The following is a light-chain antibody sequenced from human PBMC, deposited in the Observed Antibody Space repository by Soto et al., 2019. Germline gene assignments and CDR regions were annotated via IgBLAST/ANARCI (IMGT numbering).Light chain of an antibody. CDR1: QSVDSNF. CDR3: QHYGTSPWP. V-gene: IGKV3-20*01. J-gene: IGKJ1*01. CDR2: GAS. Sequence: EIVLTQSPGTLSLSPGDRATLSCRASQSVDSNFLAWYQQKPGQAPRLLIYGASSRATDIPDTFSGSGSETDFTLTISRREPGDFAVYYCQHYGTSPWPLGHGTKVEIK.